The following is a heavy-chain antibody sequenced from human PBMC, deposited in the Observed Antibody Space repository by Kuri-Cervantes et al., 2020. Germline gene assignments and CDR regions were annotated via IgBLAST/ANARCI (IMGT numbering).Heavy chain of an antibody. CDR3: AREGDWGRGSNPFDY. Sequence: GGSLRLSCAASGFTFSSYSMNWVRQAPGKGLEWVSSISSSSSYIYYADSVKGRFTISRDNAKNSLYLQMNSLSAEDTAVYYCAREGDWGRGSNPFDYWGQGTLVTVSS. V-gene: IGHV3-21*04. CDR2: ISSSSSYI. J-gene: IGHJ4*02. D-gene: IGHD3/OR15-3a*01. CDR1: GFTFSSYS.